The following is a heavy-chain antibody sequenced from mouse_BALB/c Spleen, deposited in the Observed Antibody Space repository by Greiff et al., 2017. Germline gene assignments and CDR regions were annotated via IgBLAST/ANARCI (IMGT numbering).Heavy chain of an antibody. D-gene: IGHD4-1*01. V-gene: IGHV10-1*02. Sequence: EAGGGLVQPKGSLKLSCAASGFTFNTYAMNWVRQAPGKGLEWVARIRSKSNNYATYYADSVKDRFTISRDDSQSMLYLQMNNLKTEDTAMYYCVRGTGTEGWFAYWGQGTLVTVSA. CDR1: GFTFNTYA. J-gene: IGHJ3*01. CDR3: VRGTGTEGWFAY. CDR2: IRSKSNNYAT.